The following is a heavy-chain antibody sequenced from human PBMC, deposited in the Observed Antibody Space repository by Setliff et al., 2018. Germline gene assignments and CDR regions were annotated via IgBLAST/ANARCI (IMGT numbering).Heavy chain of an antibody. J-gene: IGHJ5*02. Sequence: QPGGSLRLSCAASGFTFSSYGMHWVRQAPGKGLEWVAFIRYDGSNKYYADSVKGRFTISRDNAKNSLYLQMNSLRAEDTAVYYCARDRDAGTPGRSWFDPWGQGTLVTVSS. CDR1: GFTFSSYG. V-gene: IGHV3-30*02. D-gene: IGHD6-13*01. CDR2: IRYDGSNK. CDR3: ARDRDAGTPGRSWFDP.